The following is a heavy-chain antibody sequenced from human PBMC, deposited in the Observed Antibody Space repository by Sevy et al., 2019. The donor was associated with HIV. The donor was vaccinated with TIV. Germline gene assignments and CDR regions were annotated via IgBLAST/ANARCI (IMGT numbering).Heavy chain of an antibody. J-gene: IGHJ4*02. CDR3: ARGDYDGSLYYFDY. Sequence: GGSLRLSCAASGFTFSNYFMNWVRQAPGQGLERVSSISSGSSYIFYADSLKGRFTISGDNAKNSLYLHMNSLRAEDTAVDYCARGDYDGSLYYFDYWGPGTLVTVSS. D-gene: IGHD3-10*01. CDR2: ISSGSSYI. V-gene: IGHV3-21*01. CDR1: GFTFSNYF.